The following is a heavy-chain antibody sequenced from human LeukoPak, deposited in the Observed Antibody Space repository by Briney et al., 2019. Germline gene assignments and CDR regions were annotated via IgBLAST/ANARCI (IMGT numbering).Heavy chain of an antibody. D-gene: IGHD3-10*01. J-gene: IGHJ4*02. CDR3: ARVIQTYYYGSGSLGYYFDY. Sequence: EATVKVSCKASGYTFTSYGISWVRQAPGQGLEWMGWISAYNGNTNYAQKLQGRVTMTTDTSTSTAYMELRSLRSDDTAVYYCARVIQTYYYGSGSLGYYFDYWGQGTLVTVSS. CDR1: GYTFTSYG. V-gene: IGHV1-18*01. CDR2: ISAYNGNT.